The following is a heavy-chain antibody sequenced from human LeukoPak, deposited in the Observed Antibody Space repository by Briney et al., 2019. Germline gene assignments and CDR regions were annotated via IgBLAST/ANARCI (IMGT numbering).Heavy chain of an antibody. CDR3: ARDDRGIFGVVPRDAFDI. V-gene: IGHV4-59*01. Sequence: KTSETLSLTCTVSGGSISGYYWSWIRQPPGKGLEWIGYIYYSGSTNYNPSLKSRVTISVDTSKNQFSLKLSSVTAADTAVYYCARDDRGIFGVVPRDAFDIWGQGTMVTVSS. J-gene: IGHJ3*02. CDR1: GGSISGYY. D-gene: IGHD3-3*01. CDR2: IYYSGST.